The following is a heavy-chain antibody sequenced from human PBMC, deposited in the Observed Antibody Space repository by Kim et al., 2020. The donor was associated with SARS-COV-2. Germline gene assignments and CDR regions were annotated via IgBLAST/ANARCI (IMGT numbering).Heavy chain of an antibody. Sequence: ASVKVSCKASGYTFTSYDINLVRQATGQGLEWMGWMNPNSGNTGYAQKFQGRVTMTRNTSISTAYMELSSLRSEDTAVYYCASSREVRGVIIKDYWGQGTLVTVSS. CDR3: ASSREVRGVIIKDY. CDR2: MNPNSGNT. D-gene: IGHD3-10*01. V-gene: IGHV1-8*01. J-gene: IGHJ4*02. CDR1: GYTFTSYD.